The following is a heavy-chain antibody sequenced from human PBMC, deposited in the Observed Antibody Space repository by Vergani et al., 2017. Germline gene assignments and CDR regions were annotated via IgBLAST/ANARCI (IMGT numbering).Heavy chain of an antibody. J-gene: IGHJ5*02. Sequence: EVQLEESGGGLVLPGRSLRLSCVASGFTSAGYAMHWVRQAPGKGLEWVPGIRWNSNSIGYADSVKGRFTISRDNAKNSLYLQMNSLRAEDTALYYCSKDLGTSSGGGWFDPWGQGTLVTVSS. CDR3: SKDLGTSSGGGWFDP. CDR2: IRWNSNSI. D-gene: IGHD6-6*01. CDR1: GFTSAGYA. V-gene: IGHV3-9*02.